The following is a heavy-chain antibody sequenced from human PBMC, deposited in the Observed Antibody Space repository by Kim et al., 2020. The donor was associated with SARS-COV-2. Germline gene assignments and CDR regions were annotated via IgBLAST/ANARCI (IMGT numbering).Heavy chain of an antibody. CDR2: INHSESS. CDR3: AAGAPGH. J-gene: IGHJ1*01. Sequence: SETLSLTCAVYGVSFSDFQWSWIRQTPEKGLEWIGEINHSESSSCNPSLKSRVSMSVDTSKNQFSLKVNSVTAADTAVYYCAAGAPGHWGQGTVVTVSS. CDR1: GVSFSDFQ. V-gene: IGHV4-34*01.